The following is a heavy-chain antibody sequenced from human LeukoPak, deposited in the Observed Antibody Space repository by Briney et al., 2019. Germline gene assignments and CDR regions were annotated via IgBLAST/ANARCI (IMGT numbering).Heavy chain of an antibody. J-gene: IGHJ4*01. CDR3: ARLNMGGAPLFES. Sequence: SETLSLTCTVSGAPISSNYWGWIRQPAGKGLEWIGRVFPSGNTHYNPSLESRVSISVDTSKNQFSLGLSSVTAADTAVYYCARLNMGGAPLFESWGHGTLVTVSS. V-gene: IGHV4-4*07. CDR2: VFPSGNT. CDR1: GAPISSNY. D-gene: IGHD3-16*01.